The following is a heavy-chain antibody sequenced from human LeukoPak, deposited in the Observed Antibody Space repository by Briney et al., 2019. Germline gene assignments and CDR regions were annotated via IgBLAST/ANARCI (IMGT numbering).Heavy chain of an antibody. CDR2: FSPSGGGT. D-gene: IGHD1-26*01. CDR3: ARALRIYYYFDY. V-gene: IGHV3-23*01. Sequence: GGSLRLSCAASGFTFSSYAMSWVRQAPGKGLEWVSAFSPSGGGTYYADSVKGRFTISRDNSKNTLYLQMNSLRAEDTAVYYCARALRIYYYFDYWGQGTLVTVSS. CDR1: GFTFSSYA. J-gene: IGHJ4*02.